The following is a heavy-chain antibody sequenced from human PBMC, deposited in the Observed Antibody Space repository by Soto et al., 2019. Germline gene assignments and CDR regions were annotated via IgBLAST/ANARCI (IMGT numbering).Heavy chain of an antibody. V-gene: IGHV1-69*12. J-gene: IGHJ5*02. Sequence: QVQLVQSGAEVKKPGSSVNVSCKTSGGTFGNSAVTWVRQAPGQGLEWLGGIVPMFGTANYAQKFQARVTINADESTITAYMELNSLKTDVTAVYYCARDGDPQSAFWSGPLGGGRFDPWGQGTLVTVSS. CDR2: IVPMFGTA. CDR3: ARDGDPQSAFWSGPLGGGRFDP. D-gene: IGHD3-3*01. CDR1: GGTFGNSA.